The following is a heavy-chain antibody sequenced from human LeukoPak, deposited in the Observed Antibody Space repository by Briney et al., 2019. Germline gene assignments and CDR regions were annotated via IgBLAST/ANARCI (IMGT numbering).Heavy chain of an antibody. D-gene: IGHD5-12*01. J-gene: IGHJ4*02. CDR1: GFTFSSYE. Sequence: GGSLRLSCAASGFTFSSYEMNWVRQAPGKGLEWVSYISSSGSTIYYADSVKGRFTISRDNSKNTLYLQMNSLRAEDTAVYYCAKQRIVATTKFDVFDYWGQGTLVTVSS. CDR2: ISSSGSTI. CDR3: AKQRIVATTKFDVFDY. V-gene: IGHV3-48*03.